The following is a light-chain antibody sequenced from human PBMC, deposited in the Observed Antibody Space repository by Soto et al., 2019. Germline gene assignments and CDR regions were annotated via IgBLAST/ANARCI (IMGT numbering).Light chain of an antibody. CDR3: QSYDSSLSGSV. J-gene: IGLJ2*01. Sequence: QSVLTQPPSVSGAPGQRVTISCTGSRSNIGAGNDVQWYQQLPGTAPKLLIYGNNNRPSGVPDRFSGSKSGTSASLAITGLQAEDEADYYCQSYDSSLSGSVFGGATKLTVL. CDR1: RSNIGAGND. V-gene: IGLV1-40*01. CDR2: GNN.